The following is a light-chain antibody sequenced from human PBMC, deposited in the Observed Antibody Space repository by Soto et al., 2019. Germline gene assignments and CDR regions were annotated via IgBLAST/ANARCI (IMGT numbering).Light chain of an antibody. CDR2: TTS. CDR3: HQYDTSPWT. CDR1: RSLTRTY. Sequence: ENVLMQSPGTMSLSPGERATLSCRASRSLTRTYLAWYQQKPGQAPRLLIYTTSSRATGIPDRFSGSGSGTDFTLTISRLEPEDFAVYFCHQYDTSPWTFGQGTKVEVK. J-gene: IGKJ1*01. V-gene: IGKV3-20*01.